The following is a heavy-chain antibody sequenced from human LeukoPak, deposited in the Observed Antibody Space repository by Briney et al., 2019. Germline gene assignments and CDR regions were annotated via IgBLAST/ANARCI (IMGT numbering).Heavy chain of an antibody. D-gene: IGHD2-2*01. V-gene: IGHV4-34*01. CDR3: ARQRYCSSTSCLWGFDP. Sequence: SETLSLTCAVSGGSFSGYYWSWIRQPPGKGLEWIGEINHSGSTNYNPSLKSRVTISVDTSKNQFSLKLSSVAAADTAVYYCARQRYCSSTSCLWGFDPWGQGTLVTVSS. CDR1: GGSFSGYY. CDR2: INHSGST. J-gene: IGHJ5*02.